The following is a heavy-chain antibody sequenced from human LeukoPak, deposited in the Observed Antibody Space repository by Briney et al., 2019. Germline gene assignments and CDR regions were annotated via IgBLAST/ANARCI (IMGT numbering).Heavy chain of an antibody. Sequence: SVKVSCKASGGTFSSYAISWVRQAPGQGLEWMGGIIPIFGTANYAQKFQGRVTITADESTSTAYMELSSLRSDDTAVYYCARTVVTPYYYYGMDVWGQGTTVTVSS. V-gene: IGHV1-69*13. CDR3: ARTVVTPYYYYGMDV. CDR1: GGTFSSYA. J-gene: IGHJ6*02. CDR2: IIPIFGTA. D-gene: IGHD4-23*01.